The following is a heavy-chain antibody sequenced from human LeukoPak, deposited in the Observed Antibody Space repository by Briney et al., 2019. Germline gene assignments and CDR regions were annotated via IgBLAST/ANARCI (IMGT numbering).Heavy chain of an antibody. D-gene: IGHD1-7*01. CDR3: ARHGDLTGTTAWGAFDI. CDR2: INHSGST. J-gene: IGHJ3*02. Sequence: PSETLSLTCAVYGGSFSGYYWSWIRQPPGKGLEWIGEINHSGSTNHNPSLKSRVTISVDTSKNQFSLKLSSVTAADTAVYYCARHGDLTGTTAWGAFDIWGQGTMVTVSS. V-gene: IGHV4-34*01. CDR1: GGSFSGYY.